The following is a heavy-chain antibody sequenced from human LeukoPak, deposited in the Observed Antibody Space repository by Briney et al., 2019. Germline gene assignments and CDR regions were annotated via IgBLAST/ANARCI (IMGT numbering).Heavy chain of an antibody. D-gene: IGHD2-15*01. CDR1: GFTLSTYE. V-gene: IGHV3-48*03. CDR2: ITSSGSPT. CDR3: ARDISSSTRAFDI. Sequence: GGYLRLSCAASGFTLSTYEMTWVRQAPGKGREWISFITSSGSPTFYADSVKGRFTIFRDTAKNSLFLQMNNLRGEDTAVYYCARDISSSTRAFDIWGQGTMVTVS. J-gene: IGHJ3*02.